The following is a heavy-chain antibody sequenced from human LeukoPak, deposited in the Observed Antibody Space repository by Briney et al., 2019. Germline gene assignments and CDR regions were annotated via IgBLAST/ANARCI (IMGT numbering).Heavy chain of an antibody. CDR2: ISTYDGDT. D-gene: IGHD2-15*01. Sequence: ASVKVSCKASGYSFTSYGISWVRQAPGQGPEWLGWISTYDGDTNYAQNLQGRVTMTTDTPTTTVYMELRSLRSDDTAVYYCARHYCSGDSCYGVFDYWGQGTLVTVSS. J-gene: IGHJ4*02. V-gene: IGHV1-18*01. CDR1: GYSFTSYG. CDR3: ARHYCSGDSCYGVFDY.